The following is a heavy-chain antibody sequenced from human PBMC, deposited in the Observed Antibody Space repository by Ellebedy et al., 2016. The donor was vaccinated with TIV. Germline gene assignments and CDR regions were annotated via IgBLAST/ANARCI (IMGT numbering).Heavy chain of an antibody. CDR1: GGSISSSNW. CDR2: IYHSGST. V-gene: IGHV4-4*02. Sequence: SETLSLXXAVSGGSISSSNWWSWVRQPPGKGLEWIGEIYHSGSTNYNPSLKSRVTISVDKSKNQFSLKLSSATAADTAVYYCARASVVAAILYYYYGMDVWGQGTTVTVSS. J-gene: IGHJ6*02. D-gene: IGHD2-15*01. CDR3: ARASVVAAILYYYYGMDV.